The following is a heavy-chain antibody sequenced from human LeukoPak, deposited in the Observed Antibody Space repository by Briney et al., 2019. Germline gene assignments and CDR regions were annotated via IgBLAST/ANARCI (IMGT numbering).Heavy chain of an antibody. CDR3: ARDKDYAFDI. Sequence: GGSLGLSCAASGFTFSSYSMNWVRQAPGKGLEWVSHITTTSNIYGADSVKGRFTISRDNAKNSLYLQMNSLRADDTAVYYCARDKDYAFDIWGQGTMVTVSS. J-gene: IGHJ3*02. CDR1: GFTFSSYS. CDR2: ITTTSNI. V-gene: IGHV3-48*01. D-gene: IGHD2-15*01.